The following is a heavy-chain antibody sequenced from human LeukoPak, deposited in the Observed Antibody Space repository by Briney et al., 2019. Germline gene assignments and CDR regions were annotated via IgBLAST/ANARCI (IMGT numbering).Heavy chain of an antibody. J-gene: IGHJ4*02. CDR2: INPNSGGT. V-gene: IGHV1-2*06. D-gene: IGHD2-2*02. CDR1: GYTFTGYY. CDR3: ARGDCSSTSCYNIDY. Sequence: ASVKVSCKASGYTFTGYYMHWVRQAPGQGLEWMGRINPNSGGTNYAQKFQGRVTMTRDTSISTAYMEQSRLRSDDTAVYYCARGDCSSTSCYNIDYWGQGTLVTVSS.